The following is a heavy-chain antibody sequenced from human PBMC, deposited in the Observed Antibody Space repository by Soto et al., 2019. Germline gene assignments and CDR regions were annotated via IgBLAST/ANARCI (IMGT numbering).Heavy chain of an antibody. Sequence: EVQLVESGGGLVQPGGSLRLSCAASGFTFSNYAMTWARQAPGKGLEWVSSLLRSGSTTYYANSVKGRFTISSDTSANSLYLQMDSLRAVDTAVYYCAKDAVSGDGVWLLDSWGQGTVVTVSS. J-gene: IGHJ5*02. CDR3: AKDAVSGDGVWLLDS. CDR2: LLRSGSTT. D-gene: IGHD4-17*01. V-gene: IGHV3-23*04. CDR1: GFTFSNYA.